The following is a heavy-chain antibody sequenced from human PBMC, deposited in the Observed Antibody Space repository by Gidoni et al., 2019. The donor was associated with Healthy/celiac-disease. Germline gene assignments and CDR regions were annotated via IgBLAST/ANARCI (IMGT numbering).Heavy chain of an antibody. D-gene: IGHD6-13*01. J-gene: IGHJ4*02. CDR1: GFTFSSYA. CDR3: ANLPAAGTSSYYFDY. Sequence: EVQLLESGGGLVQPGGSLRLSCAASGFTFSSYAMSWVRQAPGKGLEWVSAISGSGGSTYYADSVKGRFTISRDNSKNTLYLQMNSLRAEDTAEYYCANLPAAGTSSYYFDYWGQGTLVTVSS. V-gene: IGHV3-23*01. CDR2: ISGSGGST.